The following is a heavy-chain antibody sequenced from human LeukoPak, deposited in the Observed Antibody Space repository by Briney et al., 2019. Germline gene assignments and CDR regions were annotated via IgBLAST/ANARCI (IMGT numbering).Heavy chain of an antibody. V-gene: IGHV3-30*04. CDR3: AKGTPTLDY. CDR2: ISYDGSNK. J-gene: IGHJ4*02. CDR1: GFTFSTYA. Sequence: GGSLRLSCAASGFTFSTYAMHWVRQAPGKGLEWVAVISYDGSNKYYADSVKGRFTISRDNSKNTLYLQMNSLRAEDTAVYYCAKGTPTLDYWGQGTLVTVSS.